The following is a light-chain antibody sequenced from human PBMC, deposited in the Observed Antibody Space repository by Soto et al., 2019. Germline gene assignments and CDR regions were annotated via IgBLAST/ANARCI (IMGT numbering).Light chain of an antibody. CDR3: AVWDDSLNGFP. CDR1: TSNIGRNT. V-gene: IGLV1-44*01. Sequence: QPVLTQPPSASGTPGQRVTISCSGSTSNIGRNTVNWYQQLPGTAPKLLIHSNNLRPSGVPDRFSGSKSGTSASLAISGLQSEDEADYYCAVWDDSLNGFPFGAGTQLTVL. CDR2: SNN. J-gene: IGLJ7*01.